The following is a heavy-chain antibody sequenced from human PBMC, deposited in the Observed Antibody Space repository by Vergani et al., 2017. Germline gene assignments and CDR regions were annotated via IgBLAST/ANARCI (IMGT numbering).Heavy chain of an antibody. CDR3: ARDFHMVRGVIMPHGAFDI. D-gene: IGHD3-10*01. J-gene: IGHJ3*02. V-gene: IGHV3-30-3*01. Sequence: QVQLVESAGGVVQPGGSLRLSCAASGFTFSSYAMHWVRQAPGKGLEWVAVISYDGSNKYYADSVKGRFTISRDNSKNTLYLQMNSLRAEDTAVYYCARDFHMVRGVIMPHGAFDIWGQGTMVTVSS. CDR1: GFTFSSYA. CDR2: ISYDGSNK.